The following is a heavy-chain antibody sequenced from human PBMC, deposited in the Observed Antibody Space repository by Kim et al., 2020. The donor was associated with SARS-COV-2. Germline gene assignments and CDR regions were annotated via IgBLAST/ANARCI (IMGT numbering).Heavy chain of an antibody. CDR1: GGSISSNSYY. CDR2: IYYSGST. CDR3: ARRVATDNYYNYYGMDV. D-gene: IGHD5-12*01. Sequence: SETLSLTCTVSGGSISSNSYYWGWIRQPPGKGLEWIGSIYYSGSTYYNPSLESRVTISVDTSKNQFSLKVSSVTAADTAVYYCARRVATDNYYNYYGMDVWGQGTTVTVSS. J-gene: IGHJ6*02. V-gene: IGHV4-39*01.